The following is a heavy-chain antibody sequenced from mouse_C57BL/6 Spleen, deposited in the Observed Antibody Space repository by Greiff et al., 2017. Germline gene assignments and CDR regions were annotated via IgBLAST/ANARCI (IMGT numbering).Heavy chain of an antibody. J-gene: IGHJ4*01. CDR2: IRSKSNNYAT. CDR1: GFRFNTYA. CDR3: VRHRDY. V-gene: IGHV10-1*01. Sequence: EVQLVESGGGLVQPKGSLKLSCAASGFRFNTYAMNWVRQAPGKGLEWVARIRSKSNNYATYYADSVKDSFTISRDDSESMLYLQMINLKAGNTSMYYCVRHRDYWGQGTSVTVSS.